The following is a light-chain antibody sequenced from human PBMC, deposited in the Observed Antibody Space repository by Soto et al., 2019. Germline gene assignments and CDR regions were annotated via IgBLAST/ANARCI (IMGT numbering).Light chain of an antibody. CDR3: QQYGSSVYT. CDR2: DSS. Sequence: DIVLTQSPGTLSLSPGERATLSCRASQSVSSSYLAWYQQKPGQAPRLLIYDSSTRATGIPDRFRGSGSETDFTLTINRLDPEDFAVYYCQQYGSSVYTFGQGTKLEIK. V-gene: IGKV3-20*01. J-gene: IGKJ2*01. CDR1: QSVSSSY.